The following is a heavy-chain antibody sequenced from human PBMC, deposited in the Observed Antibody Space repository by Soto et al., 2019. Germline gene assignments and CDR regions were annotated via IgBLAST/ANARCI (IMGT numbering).Heavy chain of an antibody. CDR2: ISYSGST. CDR1: GGSISSSGYY. D-gene: IGHD2-8*01. V-gene: IGHV4-39*01. CDR3: SGGKTNSDAY. Sequence: SQTLPLTCTVSGGSISSSGYYWGWIRQPPGKGLEWIGTISYSGSTYYNPSLRSRVTISVDTSKNLFSLRLSSVTAADTALYSCSGGKTNSDAYCGQRFLVT. J-gene: IGHJ4*02.